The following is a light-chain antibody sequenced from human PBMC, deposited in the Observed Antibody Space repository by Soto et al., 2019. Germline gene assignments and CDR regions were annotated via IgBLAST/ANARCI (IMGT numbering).Light chain of an antibody. V-gene: IGLV2-8*01. CDR1: SSNVGGYNY. J-gene: IGLJ1*01. CDR2: EVS. Sequence: QSVLTQPPSASGSPGQSVTISCTGTSSNVGGYNYVSWYQQHPGKAPKLIIYEVSKRPSGVPDRFSGSKSGNTASLTVSGLQAEDWAYYYCSSYAGSPYYVFGIGTKVTVL. CDR3: SSYAGSPYYV.